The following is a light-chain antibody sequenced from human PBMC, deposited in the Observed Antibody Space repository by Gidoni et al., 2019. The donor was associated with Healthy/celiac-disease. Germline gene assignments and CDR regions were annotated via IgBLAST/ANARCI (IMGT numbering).Light chain of an antibody. CDR2: KAS. Sequence: DIHMTESPSTLSSSVGDTVTISYRASHSISSLLAWYQQKPWKAPKLLIYKASSLESGAPSRFSGSGSGTEFTLTISRLQADDFANYYCQQYNSYSSTFXQXTKVEIK. CDR1: HSISSL. CDR3: QQYNSYSST. V-gene: IGKV1-5*03. J-gene: IGKJ1*01.